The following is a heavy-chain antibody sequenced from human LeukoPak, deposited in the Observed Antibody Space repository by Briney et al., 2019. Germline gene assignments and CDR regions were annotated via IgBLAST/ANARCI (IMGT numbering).Heavy chain of an antibody. V-gene: IGHV4-61*09. CDR1: GGSISSGHYY. D-gene: IGHD3-10*01. J-gene: IGHJ4*02. Sequence: PSQTLSLTCSVSGGSISSGHYYWSWIRQPAGKGLEWIGHIYTSGSTSYNPSLKSRVAISRDTSKNQFSLKLSSVIAADTAVYHCARDTYGSGSSTFDYWGQGTLVTVSS. CDR2: IYTSGST. CDR3: ARDTYGSGSSTFDY.